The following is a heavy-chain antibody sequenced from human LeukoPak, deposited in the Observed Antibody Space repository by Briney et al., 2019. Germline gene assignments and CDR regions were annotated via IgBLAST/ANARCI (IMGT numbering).Heavy chain of an antibody. J-gene: IGHJ6*02. D-gene: IGHD3-22*01. CDR3: ATVKYYYDSSGYSPYYYGMDI. V-gene: IGHV1-24*01. CDR1: GYTLTELS. Sequence: GASVKVSCKVSGYTLTELSMHWVRQAPGKGLEWMGGFDPEDGETIYAQKFQSRVTMTEDTSTDTAYMELSSLRSEDTAVYYCATVKYYYDSSGYSPYYYGMDIWGQGTTVTVSS. CDR2: FDPEDGET.